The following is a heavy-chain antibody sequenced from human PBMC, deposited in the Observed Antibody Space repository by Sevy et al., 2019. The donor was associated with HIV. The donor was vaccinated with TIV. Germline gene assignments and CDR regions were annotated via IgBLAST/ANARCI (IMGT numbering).Heavy chain of an antibody. Sequence: GGSLRLSCAASGFTFSNYGMHWVRQAPGKGLEWVAVIWHDGNYKYYADSVKGRFTISRDNSKNTLYLQMNSLRGDDSAVYFCARDPLYYSHRDSYHLKYYFDYWGQGTQVTVSS. D-gene: IGHD3-10*01. CDR3: ARDPLYYSHRDSYHLKYYFDY. CDR2: IWHDGNYK. CDR1: GFTFSNYG. J-gene: IGHJ4*02. V-gene: IGHV3-33*01.